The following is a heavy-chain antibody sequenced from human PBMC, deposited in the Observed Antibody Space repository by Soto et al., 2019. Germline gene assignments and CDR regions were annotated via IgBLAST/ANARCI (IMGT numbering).Heavy chain of an antibody. V-gene: IGHV3-23*01. Sequence: EVQLLESGGDLVQPGGSLRVSCAASGFTFSSYAMSWVRQAPGKGLEWVSAIAGSGGATYHGDSVKGRFTISRDNTKNTLYLQMHSLRAEDTAIYYCVKGSAGGRPYYFDYWGRGTLVTVSS. J-gene: IGHJ4*02. D-gene: IGHD2-15*01. CDR2: IAGSGGAT. CDR1: GFTFSSYA. CDR3: VKGSAGGRPYYFDY.